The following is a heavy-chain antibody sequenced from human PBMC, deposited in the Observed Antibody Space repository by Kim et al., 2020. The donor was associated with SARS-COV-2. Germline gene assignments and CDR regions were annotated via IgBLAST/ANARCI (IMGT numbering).Heavy chain of an antibody. J-gene: IGHJ4*02. CDR3: ARGRYFDWLLDY. CDR1: GGSISSSSYY. Sequence: SETLSLTCTVSGGSISSSSYYWGWIPQPPGKGLEWIGSIYYSGSTYYNPSLKSRVTISVDTSKNQFSLKLSSVTAADTAVYYCARGRYFDWLLDYWGQGTLVTVSS. CDR2: IYYSGST. V-gene: IGHV4-39*01. D-gene: IGHD3-9*01.